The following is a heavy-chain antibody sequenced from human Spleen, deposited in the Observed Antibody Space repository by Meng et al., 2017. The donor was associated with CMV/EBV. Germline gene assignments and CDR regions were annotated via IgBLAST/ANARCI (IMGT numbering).Heavy chain of an antibody. Sequence: SGGSISSIDWWTWVRQPPGKGLAWIGEICHCGRTNYNPSLKSRVTLSLDKSNNQFSLKLTSVTAADTAFYYCARVRCTSDSCYYYFDYWGQGTLVTVSS. CDR3: ARVRCTSDSCYYYFDY. CDR1: GGSISSIDW. V-gene: IGHV4-4*02. CDR2: ICHCGRT. D-gene: IGHD2-2*01. J-gene: IGHJ4*02.